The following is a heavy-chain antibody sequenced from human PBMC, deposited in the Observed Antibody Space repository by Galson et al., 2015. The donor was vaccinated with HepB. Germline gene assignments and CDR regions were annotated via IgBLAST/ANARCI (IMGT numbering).Heavy chain of an antibody. CDR3: ARAIAAAGNFDY. J-gene: IGHJ4*02. V-gene: IGHV3-30*04. D-gene: IGHD6-13*01. CDR1: GFTFSTYA. CDR2: ISFDGSNK. Sequence: SLRLSCAASGFTFSTYAIHWVRQAPGKGLEWVAVISFDGSNKYYAASVRGRFTISRDNSKNTLYLQMNSLRAEDTALYYCARAIAAAGNFDYWGQGTLVTVSS.